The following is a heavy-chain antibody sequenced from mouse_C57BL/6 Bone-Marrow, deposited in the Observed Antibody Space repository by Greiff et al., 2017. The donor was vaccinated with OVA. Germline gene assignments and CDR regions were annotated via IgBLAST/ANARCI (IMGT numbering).Heavy chain of an antibody. Sequence: QVQLQQSGAELARPGASVKLSCKASGYTFTSYGISWVKQRTGQGLEWIGETYPRSGNTYYNEKFKGKATLTADKSSSTAYMELRSLTSEDSAVYFCARLNWDRRYFDVWGTGTTVTVSS. D-gene: IGHD4-1*01. CDR1: GYTFTSYG. CDR2: TYPRSGNT. CDR3: ARLNWDRRYFDV. J-gene: IGHJ1*03. V-gene: IGHV1-81*01.